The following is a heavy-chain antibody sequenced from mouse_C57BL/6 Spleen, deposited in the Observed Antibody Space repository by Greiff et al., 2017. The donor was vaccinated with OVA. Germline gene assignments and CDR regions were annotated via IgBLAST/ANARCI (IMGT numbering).Heavy chain of an antibody. CDR3: ARGAVRFYAMDY. V-gene: IGHV1-39*01. Sequence: VQLQQSGPELVKPGASVKISCKASGYSFTDYNMNWVKQSNGKSLEWIGVINPNYGTTSYNQQFKGKATLTVDQSSSTAYMQRNSLTSEDSAVYSCARGAVRFYAMDYWGQGTSVTVSS. D-gene: IGHD1-1*01. CDR1: GYSFTDYN. CDR2: INPNYGTT. J-gene: IGHJ4*01.